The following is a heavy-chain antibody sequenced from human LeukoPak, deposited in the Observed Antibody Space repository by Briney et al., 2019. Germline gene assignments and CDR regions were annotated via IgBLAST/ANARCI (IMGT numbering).Heavy chain of an antibody. CDR1: GFTFSSYA. V-gene: IGHV3-23*01. Sequence: GGSLRLSCAASGFTFSSYAMSWVRQAPGKGLEWVSAISGSGGSTYYADSVKGRFTISRDNSKTTLYLQMNSLRAEDTAVYYCAHPLVGYSSGWYDAFDIWGQGTMVTVSS. D-gene: IGHD6-19*01. CDR2: ISGSGGST. CDR3: AHPLVGYSSGWYDAFDI. J-gene: IGHJ3*02.